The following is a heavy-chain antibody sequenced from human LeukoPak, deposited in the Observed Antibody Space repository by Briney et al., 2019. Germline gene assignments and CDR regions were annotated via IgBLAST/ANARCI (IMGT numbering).Heavy chain of an antibody. CDR2: IIPGLGII. CDR1: GGTFSKYT. CDR3: ARALSDTSGYELAY. V-gene: IGHV1-69*02. D-gene: IGHD3-22*01. Sequence: GSSVKVSCKASGGTFSKYTITWVRQAPGQGLEWMGRIIPGLGIINYAQEFQGRVTVTADKSTSTAYMELSSLRADDTAVYYCARALSDTSGYELAYWGQGTLVTVSS. J-gene: IGHJ4*02.